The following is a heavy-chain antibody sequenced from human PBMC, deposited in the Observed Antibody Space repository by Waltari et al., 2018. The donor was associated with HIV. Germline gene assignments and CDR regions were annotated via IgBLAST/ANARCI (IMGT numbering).Heavy chain of an antibody. Sequence: QVQLVESGGGVVQPGGSLRLSCGASGFTFSGYDMHLVRPPPGKGLEWVTYMLSDGSSKNYADSVKGRFTISRDNSKNTLYLQMNSLRPEDTAVYFCAKNGATLTTSSYYYYYGMDVWGQGTTVTVSS. V-gene: IGHV3-30*02. CDR3: AKNGATLTTSSYYYYYGMDV. CDR2: MLSDGSSK. D-gene: IGHD4-4*01. J-gene: IGHJ6*02. CDR1: GFTFSGYD.